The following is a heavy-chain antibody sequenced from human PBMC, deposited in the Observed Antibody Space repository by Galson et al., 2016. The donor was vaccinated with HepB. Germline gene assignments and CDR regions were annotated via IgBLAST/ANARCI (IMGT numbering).Heavy chain of an antibody. V-gene: IGHV3-30*04. CDR3: VRWGYFFEGGGYYPVDN. D-gene: IGHD3-3*01. Sequence: SLRLSCASSGFTFSTYPLHWVRQAPGKGLEWVAVISYDGRYEYYADSVKGRFTVSRDNSKNMLSLQWSSLKASDSAMFYCVRWGYFFEGGGYYPVDNWGQGTLVTVSS. CDR2: ISYDGRYE. CDR1: GFTFSTYP. J-gene: IGHJ4*02.